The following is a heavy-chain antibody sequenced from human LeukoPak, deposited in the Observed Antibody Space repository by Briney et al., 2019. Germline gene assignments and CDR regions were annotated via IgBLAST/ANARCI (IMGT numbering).Heavy chain of an antibody. CDR1: GFTFSSYC. J-gene: IGHJ4*02. Sequence: GSLRLSCVVSGFTFSSYCMNWVRQAPGKGLEWVSYISSNSNTIYYADSVKGRFTISRDNAKNSLYLQMNSLRAEDTAVYYCARSVLRFLEWPFDYWGQGTLVTVSS. D-gene: IGHD3-3*01. CDR2: ISSNSNTI. CDR3: ARSVLRFLEWPFDY. V-gene: IGHV3-48*04.